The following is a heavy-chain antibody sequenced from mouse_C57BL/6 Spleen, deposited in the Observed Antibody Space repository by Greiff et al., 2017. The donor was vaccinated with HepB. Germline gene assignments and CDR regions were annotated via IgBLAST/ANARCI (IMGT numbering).Heavy chain of an antibody. D-gene: IGHD1-1*01. J-gene: IGHJ4*01. CDR2: ISSGSSTI. Sequence: EVQVVESGGGLVKPGGSLKLSCAASGFTFSDYGMHWVRQAPEKGLEWVAYISSGSSTIYYADTVKGRFTISRDNAKNTLFLQMTSLRSEDTAMYYCARWDYGSSYYAMDYWGQGTSVTVSS. CDR3: ARWDYGSSYYAMDY. V-gene: IGHV5-17*01. CDR1: GFTFSDYG.